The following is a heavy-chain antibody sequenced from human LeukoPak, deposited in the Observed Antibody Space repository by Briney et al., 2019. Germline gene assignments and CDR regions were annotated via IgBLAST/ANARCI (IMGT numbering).Heavy chain of an antibody. CDR3: ARSRRDFYYYYYMDV. CDR2: INHSGST. J-gene: IGHJ6*03. Sequence: SETLSLTCAVYGGSFSGYYWSWIRQPPGKGLEWIGEINHSGSTNYNPSLKSRVTISVDTPKNQFSLKLSSVTAADTAVYYCARSRRDFYYYYYMDVWGKGTTVTVSS. V-gene: IGHV4-34*01. CDR1: GGSFSGYY.